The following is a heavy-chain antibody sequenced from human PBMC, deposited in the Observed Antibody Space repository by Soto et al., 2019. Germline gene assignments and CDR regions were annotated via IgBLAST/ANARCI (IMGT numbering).Heavy chain of an antibody. CDR3: AKANTLTTVTTALDY. CDR1: GSTFSSYG. Sequence: GGSLRLSCAASGSTFSSYGMHWVRQAPGKGLEWVAVISYDGSNKYYADSVKGRFTISRDNSKNTLYLQMNSLRAEDTAVYYCAKANTLTTVTTALDYWGQGTLVTLS. J-gene: IGHJ4*02. V-gene: IGHV3-30*18. CDR2: ISYDGSNK. D-gene: IGHD4-17*01.